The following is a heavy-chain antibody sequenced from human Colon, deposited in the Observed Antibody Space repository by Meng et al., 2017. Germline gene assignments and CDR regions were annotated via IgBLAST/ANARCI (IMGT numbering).Heavy chain of an antibody. J-gene: IGHJ5*02. CDR3: ARSGAPGLGVHWFDP. V-gene: IGHV1-2*02. CDR1: GYTFSNSY. CDR2: IKPNSGDT. Sequence: PLWQSGAEVKKPGASVKGSCKASGYTFSNSYIHWVRQAPGQGPEWLGWIKPNSGDTNYPQNFQGRVSLTRDTSIDTAYMELSGLTSDDTAMYFCARSGAPGLGVHWFDPWGQGTLVTVSS. D-gene: IGHD6-13*01.